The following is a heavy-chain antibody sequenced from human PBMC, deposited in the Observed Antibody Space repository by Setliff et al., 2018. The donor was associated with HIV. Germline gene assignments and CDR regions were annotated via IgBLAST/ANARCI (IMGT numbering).Heavy chain of an antibody. CDR1: GDSISNHY. V-gene: IGHV4-59*11. CDR3: ARVEAKVRGATYGMDV. Sequence: LSLTCNVPGDSISNHYWNWIRQPPGKGLEWIATIYNSGNSVSNPSLKSRVTISVDTSKNQFSLTLNSVTAADTAVYYCARVEAKVRGATYGMDVWGQGTTVTVSS. D-gene: IGHD3-10*01. CDR2: IYNSGNS. J-gene: IGHJ6*02.